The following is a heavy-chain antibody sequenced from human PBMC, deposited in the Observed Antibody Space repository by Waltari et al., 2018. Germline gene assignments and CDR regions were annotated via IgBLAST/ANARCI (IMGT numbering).Heavy chain of an antibody. D-gene: IGHD3-10*01. J-gene: IGHJ3*01. CDR2: INPDGSGE. Sequence: EVQLLESGGGLVQPGGSLRLSCAASGLRFSGGWMTWVRQAPGKGLEWVAEINPDGSGEYYVDSVNGRFTISRDNTKNSLYLQMNSLRPDDTAVYFCARDPAFGAFDFWGQGTVVTVSS. CDR1: GLRFSGGW. CDR3: ARDPAFGAFDF. V-gene: IGHV3-7*01.